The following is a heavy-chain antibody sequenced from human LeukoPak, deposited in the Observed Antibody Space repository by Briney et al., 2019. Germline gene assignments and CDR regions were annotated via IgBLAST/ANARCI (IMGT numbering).Heavy chain of an antibody. D-gene: IGHD6-19*01. V-gene: IGHV3-64*01. J-gene: IGHJ5*02. CDR2: ISSNGDGT. CDR3: ARPVAGMWSWFDP. Sequence: GGSLRLSCAASGFTFSSYAMHWVRQAPGKGLEYVSAISSNGDGTYYANSVRGRFTISRDNSKNMLYLQMGSLRGEDMAVYYCARPVAGMWSWFDPWGQGTLVTVSS. CDR1: GFTFSSYA.